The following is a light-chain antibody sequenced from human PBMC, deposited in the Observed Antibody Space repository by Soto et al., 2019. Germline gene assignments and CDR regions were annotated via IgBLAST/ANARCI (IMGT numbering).Light chain of an antibody. CDR3: LQYSTWPPLYS. CDR1: HRASSY. Sequence: DIVMTQSPATMSVSLWERVTLSCRASHRASSYLAWYQQKPGQAPRLLISDASTRATDIPDRFCGSGSGTDFTLNISSLQSTDLAVDYCLQYSTWPPLYSFGQGTKLEIK. CDR2: DAS. J-gene: IGKJ2*03. V-gene: IGKV3-15*01.